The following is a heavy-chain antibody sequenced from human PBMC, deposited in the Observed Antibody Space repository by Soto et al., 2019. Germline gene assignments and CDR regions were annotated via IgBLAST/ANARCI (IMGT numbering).Heavy chain of an antibody. Sequence: SVKVSCKASGDTFGRFTINWVRQAPGQGLEWMGGIKPISDITNYAQRFQGRVTFTADASTSTVYLELISLRSEDTAMYYCARDPSTINKLIGVWFDPWGQGTLVTVSS. D-gene: IGHD4-4*01. CDR1: GDTFGRFT. J-gene: IGHJ5*02. CDR2: IKPISDIT. CDR3: ARDPSTINKLIGVWFDP. V-gene: IGHV1-69*13.